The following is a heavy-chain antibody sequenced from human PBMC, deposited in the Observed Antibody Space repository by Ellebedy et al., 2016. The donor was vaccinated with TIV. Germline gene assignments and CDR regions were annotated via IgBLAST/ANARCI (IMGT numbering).Heavy chain of an antibody. Sequence: MPSETLSLTCSVSGGSVSSTRYYWAWIRQPPGKGLEWIGNIYYSGVTYYNPSLKSRVTISVDTSKNQFSLRLSSVTAADTAVYYCARVETVDTFHYDSWGQGTLVTVSS. CDR1: GGSVSSTRYY. V-gene: IGHV4-39*07. CDR2: IYYSGVT. CDR3: ARVETVDTFHYDS. J-gene: IGHJ4*02. D-gene: IGHD2/OR15-2a*01.